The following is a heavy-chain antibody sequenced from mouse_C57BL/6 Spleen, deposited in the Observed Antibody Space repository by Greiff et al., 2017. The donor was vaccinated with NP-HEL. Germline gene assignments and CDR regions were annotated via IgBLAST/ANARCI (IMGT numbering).Heavy chain of an antibody. CDR1: GFTFTDSY. V-gene: IGHV7-3*01. CDR2: IRNKANGYTT. D-gene: IGHD1-1*01. Sequence: EVQGVESGGGLVQPGGSLSLSCAASGFTFTDSYMSWVRQPPGKALEWLGFIRNKANGYTTEYSASVKGRFTISRDNSQSILYLQMTALRAEDSATYYCARSHYYGSSYGYFDVWGTGTTVTVSS. CDR3: ARSHYYGSSYGYFDV. J-gene: IGHJ1*03.